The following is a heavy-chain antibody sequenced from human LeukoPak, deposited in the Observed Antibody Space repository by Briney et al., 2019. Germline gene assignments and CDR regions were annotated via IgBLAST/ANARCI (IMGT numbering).Heavy chain of an antibody. D-gene: IGHD5-18*01. V-gene: IGHV3-21*01. CDR2: ISTSSSYI. CDR3: ARDTQPDGMDV. CDR1: GFTFSSYS. J-gene: IGHJ6*02. Sequence: GGSLRLSCAASGFTFSSYSMNWVRQAPGKGLEWVSCISTSSSYINYADSVKGRFTISRDNAKNSLYLQMNSLSAEDTAVYYCARDTQPDGMDVWGQGTTVTVSS.